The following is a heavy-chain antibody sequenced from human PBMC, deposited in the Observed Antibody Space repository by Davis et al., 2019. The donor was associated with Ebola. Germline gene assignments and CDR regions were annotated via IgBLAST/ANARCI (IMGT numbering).Heavy chain of an antibody. Sequence: ASVKVSCKASGYSFSDYGITWVRQAPGQGLEWMGRINPNSGGTNYAQKFQGRVTMTRDTSISTAYMELSRLRSDDTAVYYCARADASIVVVIASFDYWGQGTLVTVSS. CDR2: INPNSGGT. CDR3: ARADASIVVVIASFDY. D-gene: IGHD3-22*01. V-gene: IGHV1-2*06. CDR1: GYSFSDYG. J-gene: IGHJ4*02.